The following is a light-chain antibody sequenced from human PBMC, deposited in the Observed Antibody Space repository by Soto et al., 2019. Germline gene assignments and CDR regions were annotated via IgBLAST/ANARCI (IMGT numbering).Light chain of an antibody. CDR2: DAS. CDR1: QSVGSW. J-gene: IGKJ4*01. V-gene: IGKV1D-13*01. CDR3: QQFNNYPLT. Sequence: AIQMTQSSSSLSASVGDRVTISFRASQSVGSWLAWYQQKPGKAPKLLIYDASSLESGVPSRFSGSGSGTDFTLTISSLQPEDFATYYCQQFNNYPLTFGGGTKVDIK.